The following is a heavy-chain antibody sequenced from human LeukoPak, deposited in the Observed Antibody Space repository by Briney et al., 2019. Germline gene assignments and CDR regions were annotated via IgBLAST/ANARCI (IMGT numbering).Heavy chain of an antibody. CDR3: AKGGYGDYGYYYYYGMDV. V-gene: IGHV3-23*01. CDR2: ISGSGGST. J-gene: IGHJ6*02. Sequence: GGSLRLSCAASGFTFSNAWMSWVRQAPGKGLEWVSAISGSGGSTYYADSVKGRFTISRDNSKNTLYLQMNSLRAEDTAVYYCAKGGYGDYGYYYYYGMDVWGQGTTVTVSS. D-gene: IGHD4-17*01. CDR1: GFTFSNAW.